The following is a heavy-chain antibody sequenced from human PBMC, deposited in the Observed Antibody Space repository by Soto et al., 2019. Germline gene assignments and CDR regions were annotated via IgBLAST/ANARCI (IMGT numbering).Heavy chain of an antibody. J-gene: IGHJ4*02. CDR3: ARHLAYYDILTGLNAPTIIDY. CDR2: IYYSGST. V-gene: IGHV4-39*01. Sequence: SETLSLTCTVSGGSISSSSYYWGWIRQPPGKGLEWIGSIYYSGSTYYNPSLKSRVTISVDTSKNQFSLKLSSVTAADTAVYYCARHLAYYDILTGLNAPTIIDYWGQGTLVTVSS. CDR1: GGSISSSSYY. D-gene: IGHD3-9*01.